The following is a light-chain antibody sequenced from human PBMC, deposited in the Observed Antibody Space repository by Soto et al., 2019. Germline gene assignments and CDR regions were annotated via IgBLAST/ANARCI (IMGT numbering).Light chain of an antibody. CDR3: QQYNSYSPMT. CDR1: QSISRR. Sequence: DIQMTQSPSTLSASVGDRVIITCRASQSISRRLAWYQQKPGKAPKLLIYDASSLQSGAPSRFSGSGSGTDFTLTISSLQPDDFATYYCQQYNSYSPMTFGQGTKVEIK. J-gene: IGKJ1*01. V-gene: IGKV1-5*01. CDR2: DAS.